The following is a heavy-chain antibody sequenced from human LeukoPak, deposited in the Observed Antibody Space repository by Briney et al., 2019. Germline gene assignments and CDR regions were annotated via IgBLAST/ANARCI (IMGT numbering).Heavy chain of an antibody. V-gene: IGHV1-46*01. CDR1: GHTFINYD. D-gene: IGHD3-22*01. CDR2: INPSGGST. Sequence: ASVKVSCKASGHTFINYDMHWVRQAPGQGLEWMGIINPSGGSTSYAQKFQGRVTMSRDTSTSTVYMELSSLRSEDTAVYYCARDDYYEGSGYGEHWGQGTRVTVSS. CDR3: ARDDYYEGSGYGEH. J-gene: IGHJ4*02.